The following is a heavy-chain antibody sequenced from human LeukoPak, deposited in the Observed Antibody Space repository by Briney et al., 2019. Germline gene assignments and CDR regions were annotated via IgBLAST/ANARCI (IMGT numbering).Heavy chain of an antibody. CDR2: INHSGST. Sequence: SETLSLTCAVYGGSFSGHYWSWIRQPPGKGLEWIGEINHSGSTNYNPPLKSRVSISVDTSKNQFSLKVSSVTAADTAVYYCASGMIPFQEWGQGTLVIVSS. CDR3: ASGMIPFQE. V-gene: IGHV4-34*01. D-gene: IGHD3-16*01. J-gene: IGHJ1*01. CDR1: GGSFSGHY.